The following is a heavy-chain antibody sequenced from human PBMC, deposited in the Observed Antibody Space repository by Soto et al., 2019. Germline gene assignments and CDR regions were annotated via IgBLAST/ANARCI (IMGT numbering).Heavy chain of an antibody. J-gene: IGHJ4*02. CDR3: AKGKYDFWSGYYY. D-gene: IGHD3-3*01. Sequence: EVQLVESGGGLVQPGRSLRLSCAASGFTFDDYAMHWVRQAPGKGLEWVSGISWNSGSIGYADSVKGRFTISRDNAKNSLYLQMNSLRAEDTALYYCAKGKYDFWSGYYYWGQGTLVTVFS. V-gene: IGHV3-9*01. CDR1: GFTFDDYA. CDR2: ISWNSGSI.